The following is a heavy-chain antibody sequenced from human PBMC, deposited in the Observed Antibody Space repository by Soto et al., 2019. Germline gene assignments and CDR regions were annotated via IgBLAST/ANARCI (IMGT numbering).Heavy chain of an antibody. J-gene: IGHJ6*02. CDR3: ARVRGHRVIVVVPAARAGMDV. CDR2: INHSGST. V-gene: IGHV4-34*01. D-gene: IGHD2-2*01. CDR1: GGSLSGHY. Sequence: ETLSLTCAVSGGSLSGHYWSWIRQPPGKGLEWIGEINHSGSTNYNPSLESRVTISVDTSKNQFSLKLSSVTAADTAVYYCARVRGHRVIVVVPAARAGMDVWGQGTTVTVSS.